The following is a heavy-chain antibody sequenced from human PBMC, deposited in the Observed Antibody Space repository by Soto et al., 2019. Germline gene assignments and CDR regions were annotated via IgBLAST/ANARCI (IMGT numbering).Heavy chain of an antibody. V-gene: IGHV3-9*01. Sequence: HPGGSLRLSCAASGFTFDDYAVHWVRQAPGKGLEWVSGISWNSGSIGYADSVKGRFTISRDNAKNSLYLQMNSLRAEDTALYYCAKDSGSGSYYGPYYYYGMDVWGQGTTVTVSS. CDR3: AKDSGSGSYYGPYYYYGMDV. CDR1: GFTFDDYA. CDR2: ISWNSGSI. J-gene: IGHJ6*02. D-gene: IGHD3-10*01.